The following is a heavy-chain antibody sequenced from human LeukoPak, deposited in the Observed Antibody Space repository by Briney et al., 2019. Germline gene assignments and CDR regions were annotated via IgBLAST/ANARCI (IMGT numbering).Heavy chain of an antibody. CDR1: GDSVSSNSVT. J-gene: IGHJ5*02. CDR3: ARRLTQYDCFDP. Sequence: SQTLSLTCAISGDSVSSNSVTWNWIRQSPSRGLEWLGRTYYRSTWCNDYAVSVRGRITVNPDTSKNQFSLHLNSVTPEDTAVYYCARRLTQYDCFDPWGQGILVTVSS. CDR2: TYYRSTWCN. D-gene: IGHD2-2*01. V-gene: IGHV6-1*01.